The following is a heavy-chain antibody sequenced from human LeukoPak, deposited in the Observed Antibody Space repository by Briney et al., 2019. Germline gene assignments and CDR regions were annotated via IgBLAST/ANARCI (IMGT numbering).Heavy chain of an antibody. D-gene: IGHD1-14*01. CDR2: IYSGAT. V-gene: IGHV3-53*01. CDR3: ARLPRQ. Sequence: GGSLSLSCAVSGLNVTTTQLTWVRQAPGQGLEWVSSIYSGATYYAESVKGRFAISRYTSKNALYLQMSSLRVEDTAIFYSARLPRQWGQGTVVTVSS. J-gene: IGHJ4*02. CDR1: GLNVTTTQ.